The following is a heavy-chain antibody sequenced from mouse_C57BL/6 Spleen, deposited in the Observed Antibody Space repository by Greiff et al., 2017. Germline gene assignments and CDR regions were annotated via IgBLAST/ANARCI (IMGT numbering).Heavy chain of an antibody. V-gene: IGHV1-59*01. D-gene: IGHD2-4*01. CDR2: IDPSDSYT. Sequence: QVQLQQPGAELVRPGTSVKLSCKASGYTFTSYWMHWVKQRPGQGLEWIGVIDPSDSYTNYNQKFKGKATLTVDTSSSTAYMQLSSLTSEDSAVYYCAKGTYDYDPRDVWGTGTTVTVSS. CDR1: GYTFTSYW. CDR3: AKGTYDYDPRDV. J-gene: IGHJ1*03.